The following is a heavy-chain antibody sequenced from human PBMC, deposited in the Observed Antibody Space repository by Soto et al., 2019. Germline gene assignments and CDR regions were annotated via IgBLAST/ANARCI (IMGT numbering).Heavy chain of an antibody. D-gene: IGHD2-21*02. J-gene: IGHJ5*02. Sequence: PSETLSLTCTVSGYSIRNGYYWGWIRQPTGKGLEWIGTIYHSGSTYCNPSLKSRVTISVDASENHFSLKLSSVTAADTAVYYCARVGPYCGGDCYSPPPWGQGTLVTVSS. V-gene: IGHV4-38-2*02. CDR1: GYSIRNGYY. CDR3: ARVGPYCGGDCYSPPP. CDR2: IYHSGST.